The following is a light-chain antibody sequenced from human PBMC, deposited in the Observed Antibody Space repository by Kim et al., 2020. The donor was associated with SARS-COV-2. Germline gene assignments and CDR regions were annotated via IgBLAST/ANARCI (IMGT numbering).Light chain of an antibody. V-gene: IGKV2-30*02. CDR2: AVS. CDR1: RSLVHSDGNTY. Sequence: DAVMTQSPLSLPVALGQPASISCRSSRSLVHSDGNTYLNWFHQRPGQSPRRLIYAVSNRDSGVPDRFSGSGSDTDFTLKISRVEAEDVGVYYCMQATGWPVTFGQGTKVDIK. CDR3: MQATGWPVT. J-gene: IGKJ1*01.